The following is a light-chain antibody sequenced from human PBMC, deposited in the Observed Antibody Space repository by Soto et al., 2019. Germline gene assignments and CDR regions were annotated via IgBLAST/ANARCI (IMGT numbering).Light chain of an antibody. CDR2: DAS. Sequence: IGTKHAPVSLSVSPGEIAALSCRASHSVRSNLAWYQQKPGQAPRLLMYDASTRATGIPARFSGSGSGTEFTLTISSLQSEDFAVYYCQQYNYWPPWTFGQGTKVDNK. CDR3: QQYNYWPPWT. J-gene: IGKJ1*01. CDR1: HSVRSN. V-gene: IGKV3-15*01.